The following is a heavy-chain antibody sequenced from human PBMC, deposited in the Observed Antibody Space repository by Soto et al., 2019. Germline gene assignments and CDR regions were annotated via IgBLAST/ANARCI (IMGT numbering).Heavy chain of an antibody. D-gene: IGHD2-15*01. CDR2: ISAYNGNT. CDR1: GYTFTSYG. V-gene: IGHV1-18*01. CDR3: ARANGYCSGGSCYQMALDY. J-gene: IGHJ4*02. Sequence: GASVKVSCKASGYTFTSYGISWVRQAPGQGLEWMGWISAYNGNTNYAQKLQGRVTMTTDTSTSTAYMELRSLRSDDTAVYYCARANGYCSGGSCYQMALDYWGQGTLVTVSS.